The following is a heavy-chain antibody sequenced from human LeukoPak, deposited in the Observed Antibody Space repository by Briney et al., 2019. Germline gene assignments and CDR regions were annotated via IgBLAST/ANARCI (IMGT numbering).Heavy chain of an antibody. V-gene: IGHV3-23*01. CDR1: GFTFSSYA. D-gene: IGHD5-24*01. CDR3: AKGLERWLQSPFDS. CDR2: ISGSGGST. Sequence: PGGSLRLSCAASGFTFSSYAMSWVRQAPGKGLEWVSPISGSGGSTSYADSVKGRFTISRDNSKNTLYLQMDSLRAEDTAVYYCAKGLERWLQSPFDSWGQGTLVTVSS. J-gene: IGHJ4*02.